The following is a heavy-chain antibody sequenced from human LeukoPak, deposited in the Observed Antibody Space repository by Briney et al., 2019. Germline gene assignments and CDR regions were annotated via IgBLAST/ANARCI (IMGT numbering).Heavy chain of an antibody. V-gene: IGHV1-18*01. D-gene: IGHD6-13*01. CDR2: ISAYNGNT. CDR3: ARRSRAAALRDPYGMDV. J-gene: IGHJ6*02. Sequence: ASVKVSCKASGYTFTSYGISWVRQAPGQGLEWMGWISAYNGNTNYAQKIQGRVTMTTDTSTSTAYMELRSLSSDDTAVYYCARRSRAAALRDPYGMDVWCQGTTVTVSS. CDR1: GYTFTSYG.